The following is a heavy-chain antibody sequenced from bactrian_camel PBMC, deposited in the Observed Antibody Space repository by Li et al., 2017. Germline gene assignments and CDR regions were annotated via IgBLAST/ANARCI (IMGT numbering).Heavy chain of an antibody. V-gene: IGHV3S31*01. CDR2: INSGGGST. D-gene: IGHD7*01. CDR1: GFSFSDYA. Sequence: VQLVESGGDLVQPGGSLRLSCSASGFSFSDYAMSWVRQAPGKGLEWVSTINSGGGSTSYADSVKGRFTISRDNAKNTLYLQLNSLKTEDTAMYYCAAGRCLQGGTLARTTDFGQGTQVTVS. J-gene: IGHJ4*01.